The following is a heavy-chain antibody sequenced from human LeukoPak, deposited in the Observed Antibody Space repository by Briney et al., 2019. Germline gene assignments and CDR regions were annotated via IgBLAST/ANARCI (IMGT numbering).Heavy chain of an antibody. D-gene: IGHD6-25*01. CDR2: IYSDGTT. Sequence: GGSLRLSCAASAFTVSNNYMNWVRQAPGKGLEWVSIIYSDGTTYYADSVKGRFTISRDNSKNTLYLQMNSLRAEDTAVYYCARKTAAFDYWGQGTLVTVSS. J-gene: IGHJ4*02. CDR1: AFTVSNNY. CDR3: ARKTAAFDY. V-gene: IGHV3-53*01.